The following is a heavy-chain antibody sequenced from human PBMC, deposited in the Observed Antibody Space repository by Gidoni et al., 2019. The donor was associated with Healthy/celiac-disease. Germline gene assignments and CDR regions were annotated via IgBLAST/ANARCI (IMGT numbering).Heavy chain of an antibody. CDR1: GFTFDDYA. V-gene: IGHV3-9*01. Sequence: EVQLVESGGGLVQPGRSLRLSCAASGFTFDDYAMHWVRQAPGKGLEWVSGISWNSGSIGYADSVKVRFTISRDNAKNSLYLQMNSLRAEDTALYYCAKDTYCSSTSCPPFSPTWYGMDVWGQGTTVTVSS. CDR2: ISWNSGSI. J-gene: IGHJ6*02. CDR3: AKDTYCSSTSCPPFSPTWYGMDV. D-gene: IGHD2-2*01.